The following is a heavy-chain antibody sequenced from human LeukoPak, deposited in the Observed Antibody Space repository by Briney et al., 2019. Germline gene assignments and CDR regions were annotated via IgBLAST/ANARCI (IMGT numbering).Heavy chain of an antibody. CDR3: ATNCGGDCSWAFDI. J-gene: IGHJ3*02. V-gene: IGHV4-4*07. CDR2: IYTSGST. CDR1: GGSISSYY. D-gene: IGHD2-21*02. Sequence: PSETLSLTCTVSGGSISSYYWSWIRQPAGKGLEWIGRIYTSGSTNYNPSLKRRVTMSVGPSKHQFSLKLSSVTAADTAVYYCATNCGGDCSWAFDIWGQGTMVTVSS.